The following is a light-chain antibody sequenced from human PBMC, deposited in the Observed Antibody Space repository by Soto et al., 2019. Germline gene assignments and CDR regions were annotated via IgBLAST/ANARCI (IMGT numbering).Light chain of an antibody. CDR2: GAF. CDR1: QSVSNNY. J-gene: IGKJ1*01. CDR3: QQYGSSRT. Sequence: EIVLTQSPGTLSLSPGERATLSCRASQSVSNNYLAWYQQKPGQAPRLLIYGAFNRATGIPDRFSGSGSGTDFTLTISRLEPEDSAVYYCQQYGSSRTFGQGTKVDIK. V-gene: IGKV3-20*01.